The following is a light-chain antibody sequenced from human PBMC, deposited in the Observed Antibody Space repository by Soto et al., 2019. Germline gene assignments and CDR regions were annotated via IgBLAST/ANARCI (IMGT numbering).Light chain of an antibody. CDR2: AAS. V-gene: IGKV1-9*01. CDR3: QQLNSYPRT. CDR1: QGIGSF. Sequence: IQLTQSPSSLSASVGDRVTITCRASQGIGSFLAWYQQKPGTAPKLLIYAASTLQSGVPSRFSGSGSGTDFTLISSSLQPEDFATYYCQQLNSYPRTFGQGTKVEIK. J-gene: IGKJ1*01.